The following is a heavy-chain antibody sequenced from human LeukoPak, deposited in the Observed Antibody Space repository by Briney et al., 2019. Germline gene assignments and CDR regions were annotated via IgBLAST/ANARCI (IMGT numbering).Heavy chain of an antibody. Sequence: GGSLRLSCVASGIAFSNSIMHWVRQAPGKGLEWVSAMSYDGFSKYYADSMKGRLTISRDNSQNTVHLQMNSLRAEDTAVYYCARGLQGYYDSLTGYYRGRYYFDYWGQGTLVTVSS. CDR3: ARGLQGYYDSLTGYYRGRYYFDY. CDR2: MSYDGFSK. CDR1: GIAFSNSI. D-gene: IGHD3-9*01. J-gene: IGHJ4*02. V-gene: IGHV3-30*04.